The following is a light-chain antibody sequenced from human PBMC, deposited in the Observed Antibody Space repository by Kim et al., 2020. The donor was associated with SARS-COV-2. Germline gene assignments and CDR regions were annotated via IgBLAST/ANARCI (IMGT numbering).Light chain of an antibody. V-gene: IGLV1-44*01. CDR1: SSNIGSNT. J-gene: IGLJ3*02. Sequence: ELTQPPSASGTPGQRVTISCSGSSSNIGSNTVNWYQQLPGTAPKLLIYNNNQRPSGVPDRFSGSKSGTSASLAISGLQSEDEADYYCAAWDDSLNGWVFGGGTKLTVL. CDR3: AAWDDSLNGWV. CDR2: NNN.